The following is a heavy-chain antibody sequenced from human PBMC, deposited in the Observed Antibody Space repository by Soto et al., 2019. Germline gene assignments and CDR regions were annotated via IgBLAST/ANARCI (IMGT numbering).Heavy chain of an antibody. CDR1: GGPISSHY. CDR3: ARGGYYDSSGYYYYHGTDV. J-gene: IGHJ6*02. CDR2: IYYSGDA. Sequence: PSETLSLTCTVSGGPISSHYWTWMRQPPGKRLEWIGYIYYSGDATYSPSLKSRVTISVDTSNNHFSLDLRSVTAADTAVYYCARGGYYDSSGYYYYHGTDVWGQGTTVTVSS. D-gene: IGHD3-22*01. V-gene: IGHV4-59*11.